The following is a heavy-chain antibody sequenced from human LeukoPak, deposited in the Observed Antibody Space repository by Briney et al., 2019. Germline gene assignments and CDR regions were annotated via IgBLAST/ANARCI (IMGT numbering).Heavy chain of an antibody. CDR2: IYYSGST. V-gene: IGHV4-39*01. J-gene: IGHJ5*02. CDR3: ARPPGRRYYASSRYHTAAGWFAP. Sequence: SETLSLTCTVSGGSISSSSYYWGWIRQPPGKGLEWIGSIYYSGSTYYNPSLKRRVTISVDTSKNQFSLKLSSVTAADTAVYYCARPPGRRYYASSRYHTAAGWFAPWGQGTLVTVSS. CDR1: GGSISSSSYY. D-gene: IGHD3-22*01.